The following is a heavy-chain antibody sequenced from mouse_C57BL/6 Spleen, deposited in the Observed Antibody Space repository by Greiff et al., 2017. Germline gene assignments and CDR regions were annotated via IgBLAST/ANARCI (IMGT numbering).Heavy chain of an antibody. D-gene: IGHD1-1*01. CDR3: ARGITTVVAPNAMDY. V-gene: IGHV1-52*01. J-gene: IGHJ4*01. CDR2: IDPSDSET. Sequence: QVQLQQPGAELVRPGSSVKLSCKASGYTFTSYWMHWVKQRPIQGLEWIGNIDPSDSETHYNQKFKDKATLTVDKSSSTAYMQLSSLTSEDSAVYYGARGITTVVAPNAMDYWGQGTSVTVSS. CDR1: GYTFTSYW.